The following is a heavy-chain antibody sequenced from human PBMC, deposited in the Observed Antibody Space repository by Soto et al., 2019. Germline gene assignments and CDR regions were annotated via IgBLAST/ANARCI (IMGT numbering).Heavy chain of an antibody. CDR2: IYYSGST. Sequence: QLRLQESGPGLVKPSETLSISCSVSGDSLSSSRYYWGWVRQPPGKGLEWIGSIYYSGSTHYKPSLKSRVTISADTSKKQFCLKLNSVTAADTAVYYCVGIEGYDFDYWGQGTLVTVSS. CDR1: GDSLSSSRYY. V-gene: IGHV4-39*01. CDR3: VGIEGYDFDY. J-gene: IGHJ4*02. D-gene: IGHD5-12*01.